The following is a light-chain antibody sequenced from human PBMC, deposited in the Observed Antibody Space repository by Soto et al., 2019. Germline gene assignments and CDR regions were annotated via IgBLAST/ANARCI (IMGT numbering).Light chain of an antibody. V-gene: IGLV2-8*01. CDR3: SSYAGSSNV. J-gene: IGLJ1*01. CDR1: SSDVGGYNY. CDR2: EVN. Sequence: QSVLNQPPSASGSPGQSVAISCTGTSSDVGGYNYVSWYQQHPGKAPKLMIYEVNKRPSGVPDRFSGSKSGNTASLIVSGLQAEDEADYYCSSYAGSSNVFGTGTKVTVL.